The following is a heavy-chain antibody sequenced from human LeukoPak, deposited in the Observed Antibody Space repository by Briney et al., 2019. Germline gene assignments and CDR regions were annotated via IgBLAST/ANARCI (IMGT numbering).Heavy chain of an antibody. J-gene: IGHJ4*02. V-gene: IGHV4-59*11. CDR3: VRGSGWYYY. D-gene: IGHD6-19*01. Sequence: SETLSLTCTVSGGSISSHYWSWVRQPPGKGLEWIGYIYYSGNTNYNPSLKSRVTISVDTSKNQFSLNLTSVTAADTAVYYCVRGSGWYYYWGQGTLVTVSS. CDR1: GGSISSHY. CDR2: IYYSGNT.